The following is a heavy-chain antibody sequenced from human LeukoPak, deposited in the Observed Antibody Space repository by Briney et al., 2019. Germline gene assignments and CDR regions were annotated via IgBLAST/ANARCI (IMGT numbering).Heavy chain of an antibody. CDR3: VRDEGAAAGRAFDI. CDR2: IHNKGTT. D-gene: IGHD6-13*01. Sequence: SETLSLTCTVSTDSMYGYYWTWIRQPAGKGLEWIGRIHNKGTTNYNPSLKSRVTISVDTSNNQFSLKLNSVTAADTAVYYCVRDEGAAAGRAFDIWGQGTMVTVSS. CDR1: TDSMYGYY. J-gene: IGHJ3*02. V-gene: IGHV4-4*07.